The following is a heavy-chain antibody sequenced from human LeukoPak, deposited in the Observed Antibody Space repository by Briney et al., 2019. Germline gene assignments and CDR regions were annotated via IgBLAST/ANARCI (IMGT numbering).Heavy chain of an antibody. Sequence: SETLSLTCAVYGGSFSGYYWSWIRQPPGKGLEWIGEINHSGSTNYNPSLKSRVTISVDTSKNQFSLKLSSVTAADTAVYYCARDLGDGGWSGYFDFWGQGTLVTVSS. V-gene: IGHV4-34*01. J-gene: IGHJ4*02. D-gene: IGHD6-19*01. CDR1: GGSFSGYY. CDR2: INHSGST. CDR3: ARDLGDGGWSGYFDF.